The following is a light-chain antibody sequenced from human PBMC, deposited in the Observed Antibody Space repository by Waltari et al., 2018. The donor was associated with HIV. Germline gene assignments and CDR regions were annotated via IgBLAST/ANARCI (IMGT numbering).Light chain of an antibody. Sequence: LVLTPSPSASASLGAPVKPTCTLSSGHTSSATALHPHQPGKGPRYLMKLNSDGSHSKGDGIPDRFSGSSSGAERYLTISSLQSEDEADYYCQTWDTGVRVFGGGTKLTVL. V-gene: IGLV4-69*01. CDR1: SGHTSSA. CDR3: QTWDTGVRV. CDR2: LNSDGSH. J-gene: IGLJ3*02.